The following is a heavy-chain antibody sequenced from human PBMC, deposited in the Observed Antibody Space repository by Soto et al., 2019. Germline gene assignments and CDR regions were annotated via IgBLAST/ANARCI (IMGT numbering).Heavy chain of an antibody. J-gene: IGHJ6*02. CDR2: IRPIFRKP. V-gene: IGHV1-69*12. D-gene: IGHD1-1*01. CDR1: GGTFSTSA. Sequence: QVQLEQSGAEVKKPGSSVKVSCKASGGTFSTSAISWVRQAPGQGLEWMGGIRPIFRKPDYAQKFQGRVTITADESTSTDYMELSGLRSDDTAVYYCARDKDRQQLGGNYYYILDVWGQGTTVTVSS. CDR3: ARDKDRQQLGGNYYYILDV.